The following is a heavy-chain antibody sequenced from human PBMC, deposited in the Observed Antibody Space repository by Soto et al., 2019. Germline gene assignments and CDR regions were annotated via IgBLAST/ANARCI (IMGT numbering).Heavy chain of an antibody. V-gene: IGHV5-10-1*01. D-gene: IGHD5-12*01. J-gene: IGHJ4*02. CDR1: GYSFTSYW. CDR2: IDPSDSYT. CDR3: ARRGVSHSRDGYNYVDY. Sequence: GESLKISCKGSGYSFTSYWISWVRQMPGKGLEWMGRIDPSDSYTNYSPSFQGHLTISADKSISTAYLQWSSLKASDTAMYYCARRGVSHSRDGYNYVDYWGQGTLVTISS.